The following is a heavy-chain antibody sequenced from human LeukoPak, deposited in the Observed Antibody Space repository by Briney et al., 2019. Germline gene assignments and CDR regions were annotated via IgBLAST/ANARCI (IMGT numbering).Heavy chain of an antibody. CDR3: AKVPRDSDCY. CDR2: INEDGSVK. V-gene: IGHV3-7*01. CDR1: GGTFSAYW. J-gene: IGHJ4*02. Sequence: GGSLRLSCAVSGGTFSAYWMAWVRQSPGKGLEWVAEINEDGSVKYYVDSMKGRFTISRDNAKNSLYLQMNSLGAEDTAVYYCAKVPRDSDCYWGQGTWSPSPQ. D-gene: IGHD2-21*02.